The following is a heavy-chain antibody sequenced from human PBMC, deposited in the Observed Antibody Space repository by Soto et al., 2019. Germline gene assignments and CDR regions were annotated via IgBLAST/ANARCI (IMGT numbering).Heavy chain of an antibody. CDR3: SRDCDGRMTTNPYYYNGMDV. V-gene: IGHV4-61*01. CDR1: GGSVSSRSHY. CDR2: IYYSGST. J-gene: IGHJ6*02. D-gene: IGHD4-4*01. Sequence: SETLSLTCTVSGGSVSSRSHYWSWIRQPPGKGLEWIGYIYYSGSTKYNTSLRSRVTISVDTSKNKFSLKVSSVTAADTAVNNFSRDCDGRMTTNPYYYNGMDVWGPGTTVTVSS.